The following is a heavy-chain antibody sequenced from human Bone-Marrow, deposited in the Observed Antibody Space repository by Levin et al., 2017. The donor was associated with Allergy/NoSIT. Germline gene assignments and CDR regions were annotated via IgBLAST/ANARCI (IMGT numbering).Heavy chain of an antibody. CDR1: GFTFSSYD. V-gene: IGHV3-13*01. Sequence: GGSLRLSCAASGFTFSSYDMHWVRQATGNGLEWVSAIGTAGDTYYPGSVKGRFTISRENAKNSLYLQMNSLRAGDTAVYYCARALYSSSSVEYYYYGMDVWGQGTTVTVSS. D-gene: IGHD6-6*01. J-gene: IGHJ6*02. CDR3: ARALYSSSSVEYYYYGMDV. CDR2: IGTAGDT.